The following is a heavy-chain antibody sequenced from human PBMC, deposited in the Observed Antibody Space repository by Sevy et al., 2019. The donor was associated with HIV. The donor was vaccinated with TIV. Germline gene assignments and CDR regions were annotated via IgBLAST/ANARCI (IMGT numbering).Heavy chain of an antibody. J-gene: IGHJ4*02. Sequence: GGSLRLSCAASGFTFSSYGMHWVRQAPGKGLEWVAVISYDGGNKYYADSVKGRFTISRDNSKNTLYLQMNSLRAEDTAVYYCAKGHRYCSSTSCYLNNYFDYWGQGTLVTVSS. CDR3: AKGHRYCSSTSCYLNNYFDY. V-gene: IGHV3-30*18. D-gene: IGHD2-2*01. CDR2: ISYDGGNK. CDR1: GFTFSSYG.